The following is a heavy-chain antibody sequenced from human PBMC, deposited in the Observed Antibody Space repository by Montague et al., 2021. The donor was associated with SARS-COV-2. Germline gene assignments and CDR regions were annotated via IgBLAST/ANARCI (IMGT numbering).Heavy chain of an antibody. J-gene: IGHJ3*02. V-gene: IGHV4-31*03. Sequence: TLSLTCTVSGGSISSGGYYWSWIRQPPGKGLEWIGYIYYSGSTYYNPSLKSRVTISVGTSKNQFSLKLSSVTAADTAVYYCARAASDIVLMVYAIRAFDIWGQGTMVTVSS. CDR2: IYYSGST. D-gene: IGHD2-8*01. CDR1: GGSISSGGYY. CDR3: ARAASDIVLMVYAIRAFDI.